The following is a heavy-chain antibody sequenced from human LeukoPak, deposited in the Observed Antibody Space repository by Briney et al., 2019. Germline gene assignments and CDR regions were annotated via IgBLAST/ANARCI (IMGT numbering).Heavy chain of an antibody. V-gene: IGHV1-69*04. CDR2: IIPILGIA. D-gene: IGHD2-2*02. CDR1: GGTFSSYT. CDR3: ARDRGYCSSTSCYSSNWFDP. Sequence: SVKVSCKASGGTFSSYTISWVRQAPGQGLEWMGRIIPILGIANYAQKFQGRVTITADNSTSTAYMELSSLRSEDTAVYYCARDRGYCSSTSCYSSNWFDPWGQGTLVTVSS. J-gene: IGHJ5*02.